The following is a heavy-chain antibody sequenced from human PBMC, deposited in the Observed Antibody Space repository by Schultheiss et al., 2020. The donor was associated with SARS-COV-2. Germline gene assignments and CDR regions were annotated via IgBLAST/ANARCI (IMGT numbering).Heavy chain of an antibody. CDR3: AREGCSGGSCYSNNAFDI. CDR1: GFTFSDYY. Sequence: GGSLRLSCAASGFTFSDYYMSWIRQAPGKGLEWVSYISSSSSYTNYADSVKGRLTISRDNAKNTLYLQMNSLRAEDTALYYCAREGCSGGSCYSNNAFDIWGQGTMVTVSS. V-gene: IGHV3-11*05. D-gene: IGHD2-15*01. CDR2: ISSSSSYT. J-gene: IGHJ3*02.